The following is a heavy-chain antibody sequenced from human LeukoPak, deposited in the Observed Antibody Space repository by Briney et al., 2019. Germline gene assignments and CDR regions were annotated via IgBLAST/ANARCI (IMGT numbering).Heavy chain of an antibody. CDR3: ARHAAPRIVVAHSDY. CDR1: GYSFTSYW. Sequence: GESLKISCKGSGYSFTSYWIGWVHQMPGKGLEWMGIIYPGDSDTRYSPSFQGQVTISADKSISTAYLQWSSLKASDTAMYYCARHAAPRIVVAHSDYWGQGTLVTVSS. J-gene: IGHJ4*02. D-gene: IGHD2-21*01. CDR2: IYPGDSDT. V-gene: IGHV5-51*07.